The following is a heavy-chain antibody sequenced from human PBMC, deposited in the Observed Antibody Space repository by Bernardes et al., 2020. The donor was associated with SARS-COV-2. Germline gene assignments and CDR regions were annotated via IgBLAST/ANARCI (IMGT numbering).Heavy chain of an antibody. D-gene: IGHD6-13*01. V-gene: IGHV3-7*01. Sequence: GGSLRLSCAASGFTFSSYWMSWVRQAPGKGLEWVANIKQDGSEKYYVDSVKGRFTISRDDAKNSVYLQMNSLRAEDTAVYYCARDRVAAAGTSYYNGMDVWGQGTTVTVSS. J-gene: IGHJ6*02. CDR1: GFTFSSYW. CDR3: ARDRVAAAGTSYYNGMDV. CDR2: IKQDGSEK.